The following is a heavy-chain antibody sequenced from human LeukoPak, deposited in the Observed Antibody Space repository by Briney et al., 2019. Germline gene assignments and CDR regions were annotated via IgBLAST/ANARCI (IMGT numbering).Heavy chain of an antibody. V-gene: IGHV4-4*07. Sequence: SETLSLTCTVSGGSISSYYWSWIRQPAGKGLEWIGRIYTSGSTNYNPSLKSRVTMSVDTSKNQFSLKLSSVTAADTAVYYCAGEGEGGIAVAGTYFDYWGQGTLVTVSS. D-gene: IGHD6-19*01. CDR2: IYTSGST. J-gene: IGHJ4*02. CDR3: AGEGEGGIAVAGTYFDY. CDR1: GGSISSYY.